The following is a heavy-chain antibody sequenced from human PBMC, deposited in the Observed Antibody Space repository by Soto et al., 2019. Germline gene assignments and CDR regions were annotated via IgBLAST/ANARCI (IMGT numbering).Heavy chain of an antibody. CDR1: GFTFSSYA. CDR3: ARRPHSSSWTWGAFDI. J-gene: IGHJ3*02. Sequence: EVQLLESGGGLVQPGGSLRLSCAASGFTFSSYAMSWVRQAPGKGLEWDSAISGSGGSTYYADSVKGRFTISRDNSKNTLYLQMNSLRAEDTAVYYCARRPHSSSWTWGAFDIWGQGTMVTGSS. D-gene: IGHD6-13*01. V-gene: IGHV3-23*01. CDR2: ISGSGGST.